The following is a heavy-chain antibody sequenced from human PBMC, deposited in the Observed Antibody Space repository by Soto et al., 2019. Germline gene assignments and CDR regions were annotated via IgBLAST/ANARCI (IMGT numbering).Heavy chain of an antibody. J-gene: IGHJ4*02. V-gene: IGHV3-74*01. CDR2: INFDGSIT. CDR1: GLSTYW. Sequence: EVQLVESGGGLVPPGESLRLSCAASGLSTYWMHWVRQAPGKGLVWVSRINFDGSITDYADSVKGRFPISRVYANNRGFLQMNSVRAEEPAVHFSARAAYGATVLGDWGQGTIVTVSS. D-gene: IGHD4-4*01. CDR3: ARAAYGATVLGD.